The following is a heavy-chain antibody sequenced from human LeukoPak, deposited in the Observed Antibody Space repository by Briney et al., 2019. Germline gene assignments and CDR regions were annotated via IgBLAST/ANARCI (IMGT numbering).Heavy chain of an antibody. J-gene: IGHJ6*03. CDR2: INHSGST. Sequence: SETLSLTCAVYGGSFSGYYWSWIRQPPGKGLEWIGEINHSGSTNYNPSLKSRVTISVDTSKNQFSLKLSSVTAADTAVYYCARVGKYYYYYYMDVWGKGTTVTVSS. V-gene: IGHV4-34*01. CDR3: ARVGKYYYYYYMDV. CDR1: GGSFSGYY.